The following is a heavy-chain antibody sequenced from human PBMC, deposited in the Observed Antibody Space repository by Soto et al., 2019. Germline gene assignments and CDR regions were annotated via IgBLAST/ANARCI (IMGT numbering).Heavy chain of an antibody. CDR2: VYFSGNT. Sequence: SETLSLTCTVSGGSLSSYYWPWIRQSPGKGLEWIEYVYFSGNTNYNPSLKSRVTISIDTSKNQFSLRLASVTAADTAFYYCGSVRPSGYVLSWGQGTLVTVS. CDR3: GSVRPSGYVLS. V-gene: IGHV4-59*01. CDR1: GGSLSSYY. D-gene: IGHD6-25*01. J-gene: IGHJ5*02.